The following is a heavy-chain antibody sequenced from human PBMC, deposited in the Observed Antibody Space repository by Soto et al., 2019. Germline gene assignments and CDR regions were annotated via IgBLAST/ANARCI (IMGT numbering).Heavy chain of an antibody. Sequence: ASVKVSCKASGYTFTSYAMLWVRQAPGQRLEWMGWINAGNGNTKYSQKFQGRVTITRDTSASTAYMELGSLRSDDTAVYYRATGYCSSTSCLDYWGQGALVTVSS. CDR2: INAGNGNT. CDR3: ATGYCSSTSCLDY. V-gene: IGHV1-3*01. CDR1: GYTFTSYA. J-gene: IGHJ4*02. D-gene: IGHD2-2*01.